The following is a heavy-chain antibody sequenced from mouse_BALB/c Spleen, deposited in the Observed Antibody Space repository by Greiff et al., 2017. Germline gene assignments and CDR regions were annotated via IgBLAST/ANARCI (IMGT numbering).Heavy chain of an antibody. CDR2: IDPSDSYT. V-gene: IGHV1S127*01. J-gene: IGHJ1*01. Sequence: VQLQQPGAELVKPGASVKMSCKASGYTFTSYWMHWVKQRPGQGLEWIGTIDPSDSYTSYNQKFKGKATLTVDTSSSTAYMQLSSLTSEDSAVYYCTRRDGNYPYFDVWGAGTTVTVSS. D-gene: IGHD2-1*01. CDR3: TRRDGNYPYFDV. CDR1: GYTFTSYW.